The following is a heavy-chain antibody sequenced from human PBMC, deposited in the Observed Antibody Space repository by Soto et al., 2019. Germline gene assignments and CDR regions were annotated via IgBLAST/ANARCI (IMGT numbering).Heavy chain of an antibody. Sequence: SETLSLTCTFPAASISRYYWGWLRRPPAKGLEWIGYIYYSGSTNYNPSLKSRVNISVDTSKNQFSLKLSSVTAADTAVSYCARLGALEWYPGDWFEPWGQGTLVTVSS. J-gene: IGHJ5*02. CDR2: IYYSGST. CDR1: AASISRYY. CDR3: ARLGALEWYPGDWFEP. V-gene: IGHV4-59*08. D-gene: IGHD3-3*01.